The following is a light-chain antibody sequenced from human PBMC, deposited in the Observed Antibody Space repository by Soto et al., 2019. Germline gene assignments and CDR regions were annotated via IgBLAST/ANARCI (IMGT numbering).Light chain of an antibody. V-gene: IGKV3-20*01. CDR2: GAS. Sequence: IVLTQFPDTLSLSPGERATLSCRASQSVSGTSLAWYQHKRGQAPRLLIHGASSRATGIPDRFSGSGSGKNLTLTISRLEPEDITVYYCQQYGGSPRTFGQGTKVEV. CDR3: QQYGGSPRT. J-gene: IGKJ1*01. CDR1: QSVSGTS.